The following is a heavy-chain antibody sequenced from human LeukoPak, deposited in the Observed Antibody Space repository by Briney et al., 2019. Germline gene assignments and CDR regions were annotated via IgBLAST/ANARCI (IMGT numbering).Heavy chain of an antibody. CDR3: ARDCSSTSCCY. D-gene: IGHD2-2*01. V-gene: IGHV3-21*01. Sequence: GGSLRHSCAVSGFNFNTYSMNWVRQAPGKGPEWVSSISSTSNYIYYAESVKGRFAVSRDNAKNSLYLQMNSLRADDTAVYYCARDCSSTSCCYWGQGTLVTVSS. J-gene: IGHJ4*02. CDR1: GFNFNTYS. CDR2: ISSTSNYI.